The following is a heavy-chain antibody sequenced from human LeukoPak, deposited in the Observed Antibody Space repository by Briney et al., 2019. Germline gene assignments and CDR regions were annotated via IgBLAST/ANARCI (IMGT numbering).Heavy chain of an antibody. CDR3: ARGTREDGYTGYYFDY. CDR2: IYYSGST. Sequence: SETLSLTCTVSGGSFTSNNYYWGWIRQPPGKGLEWIGYIYYSGSTNYNPSLKSRVTISVDTSKNQFSLKLSSVTAADTAVYYCARGTREDGYTGYYFDYWGQGTLVTVSS. J-gene: IGHJ4*02. CDR1: GGSFTSNNYY. D-gene: IGHD5-24*01. V-gene: IGHV4-61*01.